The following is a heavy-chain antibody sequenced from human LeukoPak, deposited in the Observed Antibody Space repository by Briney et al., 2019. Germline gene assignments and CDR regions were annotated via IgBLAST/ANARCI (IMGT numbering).Heavy chain of an antibody. CDR1: GFTFSSYG. CDR3: AKGPFGSGSYPDGEDRDYYYGMDV. D-gene: IGHD3-10*01. J-gene: IGHJ6*02. Sequence: GGSLRLSCAASGFTFSSYGMPWVRQAPGKGLEWVAVISYDGSNKYYADSVKGRFTISRDNSRNTLYLQMNSLRAEDTAVYYCAKGPFGSGSYPDGEDRDYYYGMDVWGQGTTVTVSS. CDR2: ISYDGSNK. V-gene: IGHV3-30*18.